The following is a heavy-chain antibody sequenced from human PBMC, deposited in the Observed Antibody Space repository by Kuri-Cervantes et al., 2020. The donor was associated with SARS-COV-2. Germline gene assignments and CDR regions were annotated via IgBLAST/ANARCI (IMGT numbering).Heavy chain of an antibody. CDR3: ARSAGRGYDFWSGYYGGYYYYMDV. CDR1: GFTFSDYY. V-gene: IGHV3-11*04. J-gene: IGHJ6*03. D-gene: IGHD3-3*01. Sequence: GESLKISCAASGFTFSDYYMSWIRQAPGKGLEWVSYISSSGSTIYYADSVEGRFTISRDNAKNSLYLQMNSLRAEETAVYYCARSAGRGYDFWSGYYGGYYYYMDVWGKGTTVTVSS. CDR2: ISSSGSTI.